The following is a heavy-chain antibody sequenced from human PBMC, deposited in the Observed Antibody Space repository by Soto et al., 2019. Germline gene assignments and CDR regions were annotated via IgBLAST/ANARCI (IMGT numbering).Heavy chain of an antibody. Sequence: EVQLVESGGGLVQPRWSLRLSCAASGFTVSSAYMTWVRQAPGKGLEWLSTVYSGGTTYYADSVKGRFIISRDNSKNTLFLQMNSLRVEDTAMYYCARDPGYRNGMDVWGQGTTVTVSS. CDR1: GFTVSSAY. CDR2: VYSGGTT. D-gene: IGHD5-18*01. V-gene: IGHV3-66*01. CDR3: ARDPGYRNGMDV. J-gene: IGHJ6*02.